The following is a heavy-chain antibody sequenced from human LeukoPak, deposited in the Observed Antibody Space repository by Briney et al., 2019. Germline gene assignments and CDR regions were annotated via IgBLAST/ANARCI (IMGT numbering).Heavy chain of an antibody. V-gene: IGHV4-59*01. CDR2: IYYSGST. Sequence: PSETLSLTCTVSGGSISSYYWNWIRQPPGKGLEWIGYIYYSGSTNYNPSLKSRVTISVDTSKNQFSLKLSCVTAADTAVYYCARGGWYPESFQHWGQGALVTVSS. J-gene: IGHJ1*01. CDR3: ARGGWYPESFQH. CDR1: GGSISSYY. D-gene: IGHD6-19*01.